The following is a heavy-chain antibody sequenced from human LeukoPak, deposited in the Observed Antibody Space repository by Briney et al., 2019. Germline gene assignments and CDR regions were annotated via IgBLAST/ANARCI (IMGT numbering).Heavy chain of an antibody. J-gene: IGHJ4*02. Sequence: GGSLRLSCAASGFTFSSYTMHWVRQAPGKGLEWVALISYDGSNKYYADSVKGRFTISRDNSKNTLYLQMNSLRAEDTAVYYCARADGTMVRGVYFDYWGQGTQVTVSS. D-gene: IGHD3-10*01. V-gene: IGHV3-30-3*01. CDR1: GFTFSSYT. CDR3: ARADGTMVRGVYFDY. CDR2: ISYDGSNK.